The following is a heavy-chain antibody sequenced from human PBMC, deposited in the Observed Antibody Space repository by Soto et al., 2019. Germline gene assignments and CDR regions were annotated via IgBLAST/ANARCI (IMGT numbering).Heavy chain of an antibody. J-gene: IGHJ6*02. V-gene: IGHV3-48*03. CDR2: ISSSGSTI. CDR1: GFTFSSYE. Sequence: GGSLRLSCAASGFTFSSYEMNWVRQAPGKGLEWVSYISSSGSTIYYADSVKGRFTISRDNAKNSLYLQMNSLRAEDTAVYYCAREPDRLGGMDVWGQGXTVTVYS. D-gene: IGHD3-10*01. CDR3: AREPDRLGGMDV.